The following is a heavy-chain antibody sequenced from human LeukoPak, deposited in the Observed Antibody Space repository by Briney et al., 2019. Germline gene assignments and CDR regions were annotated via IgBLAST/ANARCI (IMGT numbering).Heavy chain of an antibody. CDR3: ARDTSFNYGAHAMDV. D-gene: IGHD4/OR15-4a*01. CDR2: LSGSGITT. Sequence: GGSLRLSCAASGFTFSNSAMSWVRQAPGKGLEWVSTLSGSGITTYYADSVKGRFTISRDNSKNTLYLQLNSLRGEDTAIYYCARDTSFNYGAHAMDVWGQGTTVTVSS. CDR1: GFTFSNSA. J-gene: IGHJ6*02. V-gene: IGHV3-23*01.